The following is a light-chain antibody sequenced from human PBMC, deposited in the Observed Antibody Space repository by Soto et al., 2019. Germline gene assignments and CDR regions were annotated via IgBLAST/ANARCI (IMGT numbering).Light chain of an antibody. J-gene: IGLJ2*01. Sequence: QSVLTQPASVSGSPGQSITISCTGTSSDIGGYNSVSWYQQHPDKAPQLLIYDVSYRPSGIFSRFSGSKSGATASLTISGLQAEDEADYYCSSYASTTSRVFGGGTKVTVL. CDR2: DVS. CDR3: SSYASTTSRV. V-gene: IGLV2-14*01. CDR1: SSDIGGYNS.